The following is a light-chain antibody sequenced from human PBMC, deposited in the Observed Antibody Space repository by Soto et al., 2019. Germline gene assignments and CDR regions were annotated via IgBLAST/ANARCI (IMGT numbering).Light chain of an antibody. V-gene: IGLV2-14*03. CDR3: SSYTSSSPPDHV. CDR2: HVS. Sequence: QSALTQPASVSGSPGQSITISCSGTSSDVGGYNYVSWYQHHPGKAPKLMIYHVSNRPAGVSNRFSGSKSANTASLTISGLQAEDEADYYCSSYTSSSPPDHVFGTGTKLTVL. J-gene: IGLJ1*01. CDR1: SSDVGGYNY.